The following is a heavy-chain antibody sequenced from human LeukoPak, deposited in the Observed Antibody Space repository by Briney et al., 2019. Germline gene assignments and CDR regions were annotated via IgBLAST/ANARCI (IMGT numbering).Heavy chain of an antibody. CDR1: GGSFSGYY. CDR3: ARDKYGSGLYYFDY. CDR2: INHSGST. J-gene: IGHJ4*02. Sequence: SETLSLTCAVYGGSFSGYYWSWIRQPPGKGLEWMGEINHSGSTNYNPSLKSRVTISVDTSKNQFSLKLSSVTAADTAVYYCARDKYGSGLYYFDYWGQGTLVTVSS. V-gene: IGHV4-34*01. D-gene: IGHD6-19*01.